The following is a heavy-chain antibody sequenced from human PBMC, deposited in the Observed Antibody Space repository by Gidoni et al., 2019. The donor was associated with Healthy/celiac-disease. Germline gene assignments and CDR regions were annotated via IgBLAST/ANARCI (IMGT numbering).Heavy chain of an antibody. V-gene: IGHV3-30-3*01. Sequence: QVQLVESGGGVVQPGRSLRLSCAASGFPFSSSARHWVRQAPGKGLEGVAVISYDGSNKYYADSVKGRFTISRDNSKNTLYLQMNSLRAEDTAVYYCAREPPHSSGWYFYYYGMDVWGQGTTVTVSS. J-gene: IGHJ6*02. CDR1: GFPFSSSA. CDR2: ISYDGSNK. CDR3: AREPPHSSGWYFYYYGMDV. D-gene: IGHD6-19*01.